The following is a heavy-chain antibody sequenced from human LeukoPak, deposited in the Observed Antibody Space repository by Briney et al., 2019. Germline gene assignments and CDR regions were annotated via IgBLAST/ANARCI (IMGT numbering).Heavy chain of an antibody. V-gene: IGHV3-9*01. D-gene: IGHD3-10*01. J-gene: IGHJ4*02. Sequence: PGGSLRLSCAASGFTFDDYAMHWVRHAPGKGLEWVSGISWNSGSIGYADSVKGRFTISRDNAKNSLYLQMNSLRAEDTALYYCAKDYYYGSGVHRVFDYWGQGTLVTVSS. CDR2: ISWNSGSI. CDR1: GFTFDDYA. CDR3: AKDYYYGSGVHRVFDY.